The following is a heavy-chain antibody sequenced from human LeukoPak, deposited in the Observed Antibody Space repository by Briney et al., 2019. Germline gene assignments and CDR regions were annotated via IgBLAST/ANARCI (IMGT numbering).Heavy chain of an antibody. CDR2: IYYSGST. D-gene: IGHD3-3*01. V-gene: IGHV4-59*01. CDR3: ARDRHDFWSGSRDALDI. CDR1: GGSISSYY. Sequence: SETLSLTCTVSGGSISSYYWSWIRQPPGKGLEWIGYIYYSGSTNYNPSLKSRVTISVDTSKNQFSLKLSSVTAADTAVYYCARDRHDFWSGSRDALDIWGQGTMVTVSS. J-gene: IGHJ3*02.